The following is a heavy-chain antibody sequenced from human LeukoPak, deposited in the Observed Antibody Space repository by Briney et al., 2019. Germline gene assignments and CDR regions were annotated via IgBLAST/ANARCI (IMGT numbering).Heavy chain of an antibody. Sequence: SETLSLTCTVSGGSISSYYWSWIRQPPGKGLEWIGSIYYSGSTYYNPSLKSRVTISVDTSKDQFSLKLSSVTAADTAVYYCARPTITMVRGFDPWGQGSLVTVSS. V-gene: IGHV4-59*05. D-gene: IGHD3-10*01. CDR3: ARPTITMVRGFDP. CDR1: GGSISSYY. CDR2: IYYSGST. J-gene: IGHJ5*02.